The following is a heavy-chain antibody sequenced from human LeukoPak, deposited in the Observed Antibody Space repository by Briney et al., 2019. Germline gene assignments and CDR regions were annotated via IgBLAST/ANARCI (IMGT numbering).Heavy chain of an antibody. D-gene: IGHD3-10*01. CDR3: AKDKGGALLWFGELLYGGDY. CDR1: GFTFSSYG. CDR2: IRYDGSNK. Sequence: PGGSLRLSCAASGFTFSSYGMHWVRQAPGKGLEWVAFIRYDGSNKYYADSVKGRFTISRDNSKNTLYLQMNSLRAEDTAVYYCAKDKGGALLWFGELLYGGDYWGQGTLVTVSS. J-gene: IGHJ4*02. V-gene: IGHV3-30*02.